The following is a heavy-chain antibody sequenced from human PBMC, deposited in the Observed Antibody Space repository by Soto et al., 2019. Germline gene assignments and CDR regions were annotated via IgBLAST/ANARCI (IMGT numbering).Heavy chain of an antibody. V-gene: IGHV4-31*03. CDR2: IYYSGST. CDR1: GGSISSGGYY. Sequence: QVQLQESGPGLVKPSQTLSLTCTVSGGSISSGGYYWSWIRQHPGKGLEWIGYIYYSGSTYYNPSLKSRVXTXAXXSKNPFSLKLSSVTAADTAVYYCARWPQVEPRFDYWGQGTLVTVSS. J-gene: IGHJ4*02. D-gene: IGHD1-1*01. CDR3: ARWPQVEPRFDY.